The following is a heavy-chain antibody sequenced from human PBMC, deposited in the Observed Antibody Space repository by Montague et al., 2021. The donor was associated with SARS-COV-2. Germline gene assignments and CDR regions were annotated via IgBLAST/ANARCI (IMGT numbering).Heavy chain of an antibody. J-gene: IGHJ4*02. CDR2: ISDSGST. D-gene: IGHD2-15*01. CDR3: ARHYSATLPAVY. Sequence: SETLSLTYTVSGGSISSFYWSWFRQPPGKRLEWIGYISDSGSTNYNPSLTSRVTMSVDTSKNQFSLKVNSVTAADTAVYYCARHYSATLPAVYWGQGTLVTVSS. CDR1: GGSISSFY. V-gene: IGHV4-59*08.